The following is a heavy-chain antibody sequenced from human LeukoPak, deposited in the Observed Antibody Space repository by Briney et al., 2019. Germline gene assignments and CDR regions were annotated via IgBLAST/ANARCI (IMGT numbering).Heavy chain of an antibody. Sequence: GGSLRLSCAASGFTFSSYAMSWVRQAPGKGLEWVSAISGSGGSTYYADSVKGRFTISRDNAKNSLYLQMNSLRAEDTAVYYCARDQPKSTIFGVAYTDYWGQGTLVTVSS. CDR2: ISGSGGST. D-gene: IGHD3-3*01. V-gene: IGHV3-23*01. CDR3: ARDQPKSTIFGVAYTDY. CDR1: GFTFSSYA. J-gene: IGHJ4*02.